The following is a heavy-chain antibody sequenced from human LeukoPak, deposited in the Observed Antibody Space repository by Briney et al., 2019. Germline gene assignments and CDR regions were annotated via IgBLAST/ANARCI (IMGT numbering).Heavy chain of an antibody. CDR1: GYTLNDIS. CDR2: VDPDDGQR. D-gene: IGHD4-11*01. V-gene: IGHV1-24*01. CDR3: AAVSGHYTLLDA. J-gene: IGHJ5*02. Sequence: GASVKASCKISGYTLNDISVHWVRQPPGKGLEWMSGVDPDDGQRVYAQRFQGRFTMTEDTSTNTAYMELSRLRSEDTAVYFCAAVSGHYTLLDAWGQGALVTVST.